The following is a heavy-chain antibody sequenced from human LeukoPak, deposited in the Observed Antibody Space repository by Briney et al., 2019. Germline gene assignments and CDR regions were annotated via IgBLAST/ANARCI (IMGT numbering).Heavy chain of an antibody. V-gene: IGHV4-4*07. J-gene: IGHJ4*02. Sequence: SETLSLTCTVSGGSISSYYWSWIRQPAGKGLEWIGRIYASGSTNYNPSLKSRVTMSVDTSKNQFSLKLSSVTAADTAVYYCVITGDFWSGYYPYYFDYWGQGTLVTVSS. CDR1: GGSISSYY. CDR3: VITGDFWSGYYPYYFDY. CDR2: IYASGST. D-gene: IGHD3-3*01.